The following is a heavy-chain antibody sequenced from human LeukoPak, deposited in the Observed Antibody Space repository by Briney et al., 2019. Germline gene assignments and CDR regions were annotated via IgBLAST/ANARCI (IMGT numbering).Heavy chain of an antibody. CDR2: INHSGST. CDR3: ARGRGSYFDY. V-gene: IGHV4-34*01. D-gene: IGHD5-12*01. Sequence: SETLSLTCAVFGGSFSGYYWSWIRQPPGKGLEWIGEINHSGSTNYNPSLKSRVTISVDTSKNQFSLKLSSVTAADTAVYYCARGRGSYFDYWGQGTLVTVSS. CDR1: GGSFSGYY. J-gene: IGHJ4*02.